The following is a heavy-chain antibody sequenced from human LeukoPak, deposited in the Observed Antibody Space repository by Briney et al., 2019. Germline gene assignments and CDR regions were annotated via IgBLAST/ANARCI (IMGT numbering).Heavy chain of an antibody. D-gene: IGHD5-12*01. CDR2: IKQDGSEK. CDR1: GFTFSSYW. J-gene: IGHJ4*02. Sequence: GGSLRLSRAASGFTFSSYWMSWVRQAPGKGLEWVANIKQDGSEKYYVDSVKGRFTISRDNAKNSLYLQMNSLRAEDTAVYYCARVLRYLIVATTYYFDYWGQGTLVTVSS. CDR3: ARVLRYLIVATTYYFDY. V-gene: IGHV3-7*01.